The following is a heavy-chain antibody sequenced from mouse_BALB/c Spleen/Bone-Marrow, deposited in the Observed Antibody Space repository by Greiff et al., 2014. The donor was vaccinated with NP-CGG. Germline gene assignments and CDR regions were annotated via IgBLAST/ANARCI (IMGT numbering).Heavy chain of an antibody. V-gene: IGHV7-3*02. CDR3: ARFPMDY. J-gene: IGHJ4*01. CDR2: IRNKAYGYTT. CDR1: GFTFTDYY. Sequence: EVQRVESGGGLVQPGGSLRLSCTTSGFTFTDYYMSWVRQPPEKALEWLAFIRNKAYGYTTEYSASVRGRFTISRDNSQSILYLQMNTLRAEDSATYYCARFPMDYWGQGTSVTVSS.